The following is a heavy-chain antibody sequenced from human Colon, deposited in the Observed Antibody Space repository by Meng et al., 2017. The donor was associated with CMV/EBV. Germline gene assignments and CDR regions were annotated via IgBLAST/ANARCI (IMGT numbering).Heavy chain of an antibody. J-gene: IGHJ4*02. V-gene: IGHV3-23*01. D-gene: IGHD4-17*01. CDR2: ISGSGGTT. Sequence: GGSLRLSCAASGFTFNNYAMSWVRQAPGKGLEWVSGISGSGGTTDYADSVKGRFTISRDNSRNTLYLQMDRLRVEDTALYYCARDSFMTTVSTYPDYWGQGTLVTVSS. CDR1: GFTFNNYA. CDR3: ARDSFMTTVSTYPDY.